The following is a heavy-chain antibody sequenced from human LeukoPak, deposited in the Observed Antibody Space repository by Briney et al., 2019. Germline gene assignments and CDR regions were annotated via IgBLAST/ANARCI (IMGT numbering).Heavy chain of an antibody. CDR1: GGSISSYY. D-gene: IGHD1/OR15-1a*01. CDR2: IYTSGTI. Sequence: SETLSLTCTVSGGSISSYYWSWIRQPAGTALEWIGRIYTSGTITYNPSLKSRVTMSVDTSKNQFSLKLSSVTAADTAVYYCARDRWKLEQGMDVWGKGTTVTVSS. V-gene: IGHV4-4*07. CDR3: ARDRWKLEQGMDV. J-gene: IGHJ6*04.